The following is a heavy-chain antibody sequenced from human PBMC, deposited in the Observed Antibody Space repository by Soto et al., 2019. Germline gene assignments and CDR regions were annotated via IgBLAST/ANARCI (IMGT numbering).Heavy chain of an antibody. CDR3: ARHRKQLGGPYFDY. Sequence: SETLSLTCPVSGGSISSSSYYWGWIRQPPGKGLEWIGSIYYSGSTYYNPSLKSRVTISVDTSKNQFSLKLSSVTAADTAVYYCARHRKQLGGPYFDYWGQGTLVTVSS. V-gene: IGHV4-39*01. D-gene: IGHD6-6*01. CDR2: IYYSGST. CDR1: GGSISSSSYY. J-gene: IGHJ4*02.